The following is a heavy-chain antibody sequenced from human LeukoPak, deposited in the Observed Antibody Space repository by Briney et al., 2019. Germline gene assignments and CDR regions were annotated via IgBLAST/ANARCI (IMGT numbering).Heavy chain of an antibody. D-gene: IGHD7-27*01. CDR1: GYSFTSNY. CDR2: MSPSSGHT. CDR3: ARGPPNWGFDY. J-gene: IGHJ4*02. V-gene: IGHV1-8*02. Sequence: ASVKVSCKASGYSFTSNYIHWVRQATGQGLEWMGWMSPSSGHTGYAQKFQGRVTMTRSTSISTAYMELSSLRSEDTAVYYCARGPPNWGFDYWGQGTLVTVSS.